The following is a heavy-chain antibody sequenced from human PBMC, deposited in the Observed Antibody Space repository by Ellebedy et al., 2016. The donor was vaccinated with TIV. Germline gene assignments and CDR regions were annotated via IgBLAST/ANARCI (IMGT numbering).Heavy chain of an antibody. CDR1: GGTFSSYA. Sequence: SVKVSCKASGGTFSSYAISWVRQAPGQGLEWMGGIIGMFGTASYAQKFVGRVTITADEFTSSAYMELSSLRSQETAVYFCARHSGYHATSHFANWGQGTLVTVSS. D-gene: IGHD5-12*01. J-gene: IGHJ4*02. CDR3: ARHSGYHATSHFAN. CDR2: IIGMFGTA. V-gene: IGHV1-69*13.